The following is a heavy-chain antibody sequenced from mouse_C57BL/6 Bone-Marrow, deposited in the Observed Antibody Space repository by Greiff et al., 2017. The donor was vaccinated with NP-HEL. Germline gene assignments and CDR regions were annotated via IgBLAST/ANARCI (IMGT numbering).Heavy chain of an antibody. CDR1: GFTFSSYA. D-gene: IGHD4-1*02. Sequence: DVKLQESGGGLVKPGGSLKLSCAASGFTFSSYAMSWVRQTPEKRLEWVATISDGGSYTYYPDNVKGRFTISRDNAKNNLYLQMSHLKSEDTAMYYCARSQLGLYYFDYWGQGTTLTVSS. CDR2: ISDGGSYT. V-gene: IGHV5-4*03. CDR3: ARSQLGLYYFDY. J-gene: IGHJ2*01.